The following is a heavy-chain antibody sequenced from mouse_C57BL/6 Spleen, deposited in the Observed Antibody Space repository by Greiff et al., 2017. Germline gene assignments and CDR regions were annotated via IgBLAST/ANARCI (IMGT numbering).Heavy chain of an antibody. D-gene: IGHD2-4*01. CDR3: ARDYDYDCWYFDV. J-gene: IGHJ1*03. Sequence: VQLQQSGPELVKPGASVKISCKASGYAFSSSWMNWVKQRPGKGLEWIGRIYPGDGDTNYNGKFKGKATLTAYKSSSTAYIQLRSLTSEDSAVYFCARDYDYDCWYFDVWGTGTTVTVSS. CDR1: GYAFSSSW. CDR2: IYPGDGDT. V-gene: IGHV1-82*01.